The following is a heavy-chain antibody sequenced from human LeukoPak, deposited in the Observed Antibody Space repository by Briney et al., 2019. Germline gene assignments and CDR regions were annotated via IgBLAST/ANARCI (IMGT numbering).Heavy chain of an antibody. V-gene: IGHV3-23*01. J-gene: IGHJ4*02. D-gene: IGHD2-2*01. Sequence: PGGSLRLSCAASGFTFSSYAMSWVRQAPGKGPEWVSAISGSGGSTYYADSVKGRFTISRDNSKNTLYLQMNSLRAEDTAVYYCAKVMPLYQLQWGLYDYWGQGTLVTVSS. CDR3: AKVMPLYQLQWGLYDY. CDR2: ISGSGGST. CDR1: GFTFSSYA.